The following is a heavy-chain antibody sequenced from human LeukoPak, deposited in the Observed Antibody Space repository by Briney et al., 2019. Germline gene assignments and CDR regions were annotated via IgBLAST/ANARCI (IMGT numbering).Heavy chain of an antibody. J-gene: IGHJ6*03. V-gene: IGHV1-69*13. Sequence: ASVKVSCKASGGTFSSYAISWVRQAPGQGLEWMGGIIPIFGTANYAQKFQGRVTITADESTSTAYMELSSLRSEDTAVYYCARAVSLEPSDYYYYMDVWGKGTTVTVSS. D-gene: IGHD1-1*01. CDR2: IIPIFGTA. CDR3: ARAVSLEPSDYYYYMDV. CDR1: GGTFSSYA.